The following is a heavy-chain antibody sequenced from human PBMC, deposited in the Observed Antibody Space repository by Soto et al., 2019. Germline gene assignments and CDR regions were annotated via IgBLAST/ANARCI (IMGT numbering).Heavy chain of an antibody. CDR3: ARGGNSPDY. V-gene: IGHV3-48*02. CDR1: GFTFSSYS. Sequence: EVQLVESGGGLVQPGGSLRLSCAASGFTFSSYSMNWVRQAPGKGLEWVSYISSSSSTIYYADSVKGRFTISRDNAKNSLYLQMNRLRDEDTAVYYCARGGNSPDYWGQGTLVTVSS. J-gene: IGHJ4*02. D-gene: IGHD2-21*02. CDR2: ISSSSSTI.